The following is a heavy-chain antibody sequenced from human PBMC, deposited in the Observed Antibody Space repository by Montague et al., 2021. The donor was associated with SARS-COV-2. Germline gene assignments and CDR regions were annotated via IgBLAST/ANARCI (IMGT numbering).Heavy chain of an antibody. CDR1: GGSLSSIY. V-gene: IGHV4-59*01. D-gene: IGHD3-3*01. CDR2: IHYSWST. CDR3: ACDAELDVFGVYYYGLDV. J-gene: IGHJ6*02. Sequence: SETLSLTCSVSGGSLSSIYWCWIRQPPGKGLELIGFIHYSWSTNFRPSPNSRVPISLDTSMNQFPINLRLVTTTATAVYYCACDAELDVFGVYYYGLDVWGQGTTVTISS.